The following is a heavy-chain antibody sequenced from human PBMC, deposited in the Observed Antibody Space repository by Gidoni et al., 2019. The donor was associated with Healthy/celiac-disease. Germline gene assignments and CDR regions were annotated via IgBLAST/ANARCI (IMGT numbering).Heavy chain of an antibody. D-gene: IGHD5-12*01. CDR2: IYTSGST. J-gene: IGHJ6*03. CDR1: GGSISSGSYY. Sequence: QVQLQESGPGLVKPSQTLSLTCTVSGGSISSGSYYWSWIRQPAGKGLEWIGRIYTSGSTNYNPSLKSRVTISVDTSKNQFSLKLSSVTAADTAVYYCARCSTVATIGGYYYYMDVWGKGTTVTVSS. V-gene: IGHV4-61*02. CDR3: ARCSTVATIGGYYYYMDV.